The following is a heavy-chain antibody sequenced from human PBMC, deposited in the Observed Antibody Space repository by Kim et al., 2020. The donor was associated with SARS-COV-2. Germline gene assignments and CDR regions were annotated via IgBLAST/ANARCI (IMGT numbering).Heavy chain of an antibody. Sequence: GGSLRLSCAASGFTFSSYGMHWVRQAPGKGLEWVAVISYDGSNKYYVDSVKGRFTISRDNSKNTLYLQMNSLRAEDTAVYYCAKESGSGSYYAWTYYYYGMDVWGQGTTGTVSS. V-gene: IGHV3-30*18. D-gene: IGHD3-10*01. CDR1: GFTFSSYG. CDR3: AKESGSGSYYAWTYYYYGMDV. J-gene: IGHJ6*02. CDR2: ISYDGSNK.